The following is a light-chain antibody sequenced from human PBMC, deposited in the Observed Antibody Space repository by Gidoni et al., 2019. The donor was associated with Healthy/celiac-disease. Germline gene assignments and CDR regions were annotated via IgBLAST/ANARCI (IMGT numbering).Light chain of an antibody. CDR3: MIWHSSAWV. CDR1: SGINVGTYR. Sequence: QAVLTQPSSLSESPGASASLTCTLRSGINVGTYRIYWYQQKPGSPPQHLLRYKSDSDKQQGSGVPSRFSGSKDASANSGILLISGLHSEDEADYYCMIWHSSAWVFGGGTKLTVL. CDR2: YKSDSDK. J-gene: IGLJ3*02. V-gene: IGLV5-45*02.